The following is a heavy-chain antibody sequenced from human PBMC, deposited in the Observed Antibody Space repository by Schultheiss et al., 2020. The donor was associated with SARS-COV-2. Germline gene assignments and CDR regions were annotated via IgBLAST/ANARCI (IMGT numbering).Heavy chain of an antibody. CDR1: GFTFSSYG. J-gene: IGHJ6*02. CDR3: AKVRIGLTGEPSSYYYYGMDV. CDR2: ISYDGSNK. D-gene: IGHD7-27*01. Sequence: GGSLRLSCAASGFTFSSYGMHWVRQAPGKGLEWVAVISYDGSNKYYADSVKGRFTISRDNSKNTLYLQMNSLRAEDTAVYYCAKVRIGLTGEPSSYYYYGMDVWGQGTTVTVSS. V-gene: IGHV3-30*18.